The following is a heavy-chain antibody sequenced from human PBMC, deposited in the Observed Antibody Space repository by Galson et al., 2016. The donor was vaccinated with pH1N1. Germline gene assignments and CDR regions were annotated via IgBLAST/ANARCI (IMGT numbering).Heavy chain of an antibody. V-gene: IGHV3-53*01. Sequence: SLRLSCAASGFSVSFSYLSWVRQAPGKGLEWVSLIYSGYTPYYTDPVKGRVTIPSDISQNTLYLQMNSLRAEDTAVYYCEREGPVPGALDYWGQGTLVTVSS. D-gene: IGHD6-19*01. J-gene: IGHJ4*02. CDR3: EREGPVPGALDY. CDR2: IYSGYTP. CDR1: GFSVSFSY.